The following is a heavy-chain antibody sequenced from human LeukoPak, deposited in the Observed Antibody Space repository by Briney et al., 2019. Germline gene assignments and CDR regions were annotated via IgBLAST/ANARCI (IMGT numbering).Heavy chain of an antibody. J-gene: IGHJ4*02. Sequence: LTGGSLRLSCAASGFTFSTYTMNWVRQAPGKRLEWLSYITSSSSTIYYADSVKGRFTISRDNAKNSLYLQMNSLRDGDTAVYYCARGAGSYSLEFWGQGTLVTVSS. CDR3: ARGAGSYSLEF. CDR1: GFTFSTYT. V-gene: IGHV3-48*02. CDR2: ITSSSSTI. D-gene: IGHD1-26*01.